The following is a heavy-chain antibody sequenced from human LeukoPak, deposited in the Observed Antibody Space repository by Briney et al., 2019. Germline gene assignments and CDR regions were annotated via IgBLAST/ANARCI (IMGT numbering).Heavy chain of an antibody. CDR2: IYHSGST. CDR1: GYSISSGYY. J-gene: IGHJ5*02. Sequence: PSETLSLTCTVSGYSISSGYYWGWIRQPPGKGLEWIGSIYHSGSTYYNPSLKSRVTISVDTSKNQFSLKLSSVTAADTAVYYCAREFYDSSGYYYMRRANWFDPWGQGTLVTVSS. CDR3: AREFYDSSGYYYMRRANWFDP. D-gene: IGHD3-22*01. V-gene: IGHV4-38-2*02.